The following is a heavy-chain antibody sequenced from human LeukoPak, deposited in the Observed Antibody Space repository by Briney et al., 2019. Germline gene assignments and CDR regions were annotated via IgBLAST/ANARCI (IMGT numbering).Heavy chain of an antibody. CDR1: GYTFTSYG. CDR2: ISAYNGNT. D-gene: IGHD3-9*01. V-gene: IGHV1-18*01. Sequence: ASVKVSCKASGYTFTSYGISWVRQAPGQGLEWMGWISAYNGNTNYAQKLQGRVAMTTDTSTSTAYMELRSLRSDDTAVYYCARDLLYFDWLAYWGQGTLVTVSS. J-gene: IGHJ4*02. CDR3: ARDLLYFDWLAY.